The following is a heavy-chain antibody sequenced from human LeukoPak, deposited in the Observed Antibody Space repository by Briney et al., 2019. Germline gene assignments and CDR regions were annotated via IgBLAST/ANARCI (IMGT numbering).Heavy chain of an antibody. Sequence: LRLSCAASGFAFNTYSMNWVRQAPGKGLEWVSYIPSTSSTIHYADSVKGRFTISRDNVKNSLSLQMNSLRAEDTAVYYCARVRAGLSAGYDYYMDVWGTGTTVTASS. CDR1: GFAFNTYS. D-gene: IGHD3-10*01. CDR3: ARVRAGLSAGYDYYMDV. CDR2: IPSTSSTI. J-gene: IGHJ6*03. V-gene: IGHV3-48*01.